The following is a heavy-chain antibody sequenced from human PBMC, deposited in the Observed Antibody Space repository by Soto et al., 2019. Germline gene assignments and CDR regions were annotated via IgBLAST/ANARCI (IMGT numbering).Heavy chain of an antibody. D-gene: IGHD2-2*01. Sequence: QVQLVQSGAEVKKPGSSVKVSCKASGGTFSSYAISWVRQAPGQGLEWMGGIIPIFGTANYAQKFQGRVTITADESTSTAYMELSSLRSEDTAVYYCAGGYCRSTSCYKHYYYYGMDVWGQGTTVTVSS. CDR2: IIPIFGTA. J-gene: IGHJ6*02. CDR3: AGGYCRSTSCYKHYYYYGMDV. CDR1: GGTFSSYA. V-gene: IGHV1-69*01.